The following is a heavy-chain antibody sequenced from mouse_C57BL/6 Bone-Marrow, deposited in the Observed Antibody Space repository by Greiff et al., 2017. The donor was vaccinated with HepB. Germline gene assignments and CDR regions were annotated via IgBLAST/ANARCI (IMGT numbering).Heavy chain of an antibody. CDR1: GFTFSDYG. V-gene: IGHV5-15*01. Sequence: EVQLVESGGGLVQPGGSLKLSCAASGFTFSDYGMAWVRQAPRKGPEWVAFISNLAYSIYYADTVTGRFTISRENAKNTLYLEMSSLRSEDTAMYYCARQGDGYYGFAYWGQGTLVTVSA. D-gene: IGHD2-3*01. J-gene: IGHJ3*01. CDR2: ISNLAYSI. CDR3: ARQGDGYYGFAY.